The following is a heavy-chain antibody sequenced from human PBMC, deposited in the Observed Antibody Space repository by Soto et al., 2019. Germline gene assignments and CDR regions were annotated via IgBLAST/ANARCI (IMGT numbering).Heavy chain of an antibody. D-gene: IGHD2-8*01. Sequence: AAVKGPCTASGYSFTDYHIHWVRQAPGQGLEWLGRINPKSGGTSTAQKFQGWVTMTTDTSISTASMELTRLTSDDTAIYYCARGDSTDCSNGVCSFFYNHDMDVWGQGTTVTVSS. CDR1: GYSFTDYH. J-gene: IGHJ6*02. CDR2: INPKSGGT. CDR3: ARGDSTDCSNGVCSFFYNHDMDV. V-gene: IGHV1-2*04.